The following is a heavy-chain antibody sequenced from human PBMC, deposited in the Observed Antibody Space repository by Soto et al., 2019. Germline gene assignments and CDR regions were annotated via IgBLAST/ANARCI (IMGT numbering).Heavy chain of an antibody. J-gene: IGHJ4*02. CDR2: IYYSGST. CDR1: GGSISSYY. CDR3: ARLAAGRYFDWLLFDY. V-gene: IGHV4-59*08. Sequence: SETLSLTCTVSGGSISSYYWSWIRQPPGKGLEWIGYIYYSGSTNYNPSLKSRVTISVDTSKNQFSLKLSSVTAADTAVYYCARLAAGRYFDWLLFDYWGQGTLVTVSS. D-gene: IGHD3-9*01.